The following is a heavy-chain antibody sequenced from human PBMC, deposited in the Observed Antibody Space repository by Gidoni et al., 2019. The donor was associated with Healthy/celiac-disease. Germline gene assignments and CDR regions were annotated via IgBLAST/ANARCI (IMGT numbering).Heavy chain of an antibody. V-gene: IGHV1-2*02. CDR3: ARAYYDFWSGYYTGFSAFDI. D-gene: IGHD3-3*01. J-gene: IGHJ3*02. Sequence: QVQLVQSGAEVKKPGASVKVSCKASGYTFTGYYMHWVRQAPGQGLEWMGWINPNSGGTNYAQKFQGRVTMTRDTSISTAYMELSRLRSDDTAVYYCARAYYDFWSGYYTGFSAFDIWGQGTMVTVSS. CDR2: INPNSGGT. CDR1: GYTFTGYY.